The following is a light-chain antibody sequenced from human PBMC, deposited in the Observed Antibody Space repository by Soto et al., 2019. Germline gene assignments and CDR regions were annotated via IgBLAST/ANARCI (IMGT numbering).Light chain of an antibody. J-gene: IGLJ1*01. V-gene: IGLV2-8*01. CDR1: SSDVGGYNY. CDR2: EVS. CDR3: CSYAGSSTPYV. Sequence: QSALTQPPSASGSPGQSVTISCTGTSSDVGGYNYVSWYQQHPGKAPKVLIYEVSKRPSGVPHRFSGSKSGNTASLTVSGLQAEDEADYYCCSYAGSSTPYVFGTGTKVTVL.